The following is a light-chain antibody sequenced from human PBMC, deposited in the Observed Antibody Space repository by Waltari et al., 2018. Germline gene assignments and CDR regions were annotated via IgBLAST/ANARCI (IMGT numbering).Light chain of an antibody. J-gene: IGLJ3*02. V-gene: IGLV1-36*01. CDR1: NSNIGNNA. Sequence: QSVLTQPPSVSGVPRQRVTISCSGSNSNIGNNAVAWYQQIPGRAPKLLIYYNDLLSSGVSCRFSGSKSGSSASLAISGLQSEDEADYYCATWDDTLSGWVFGGGTKLTVL. CDR2: YND. CDR3: ATWDDTLSGWV.